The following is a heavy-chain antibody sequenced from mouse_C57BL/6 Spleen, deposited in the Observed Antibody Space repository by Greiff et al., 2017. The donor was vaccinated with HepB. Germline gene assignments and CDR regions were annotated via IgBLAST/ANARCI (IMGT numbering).Heavy chain of an antibody. Sequence: VQLQQSGAELVRPGTSVKVSCKASGYAFTNYLIEWVKQRPGQGLEWIGVINPGSGGTNYNEKFKGKATLTADKSSSTAYMQLSSLTSEASAVYVCARRNYGSSPSYAMDYWGQGTSVTVSS. J-gene: IGHJ4*01. CDR3: ARRNYGSSPSYAMDY. CDR1: GYAFTNYL. V-gene: IGHV1-54*01. CDR2: INPGSGGT. D-gene: IGHD1-1*01.